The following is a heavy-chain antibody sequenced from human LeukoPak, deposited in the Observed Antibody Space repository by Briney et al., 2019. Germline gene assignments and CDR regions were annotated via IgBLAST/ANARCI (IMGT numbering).Heavy chain of an antibody. Sequence: SQTLSLTCAISGDSVSSNGATWNWIRQSPSRGLEWLGRTYYRYKWSNDYAVSVKSRITINPDTSKNLFSLQLNSVTPEDTAVYFCASSESGGYLFAYWGQGTLVTVSS. J-gene: IGHJ4*02. V-gene: IGHV6-1*01. D-gene: IGHD3-22*01. CDR2: TYYRYKWSN. CDR1: GDSVSSNGAT. CDR3: ASSESGGYLFAY.